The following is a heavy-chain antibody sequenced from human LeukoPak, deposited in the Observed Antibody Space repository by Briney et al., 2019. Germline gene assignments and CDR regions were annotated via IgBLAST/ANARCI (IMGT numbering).Heavy chain of an antibody. CDR3: AKEGYCGGGSCYSPYYFDY. Sequence: GGSLRLSCAASGFTFSSYGMHWVRQAPGKGLEWVAFIRYDGSNKYYADSVKGRFTISRDNSKNTLYLQMNSLRAEDTAVYYCAKEGYCGGGSCYSPYYFDYWGQGTLVTVSS. J-gene: IGHJ4*02. CDR2: IRYDGSNK. D-gene: IGHD2-15*01. CDR1: GFTFSSYG. V-gene: IGHV3-30*02.